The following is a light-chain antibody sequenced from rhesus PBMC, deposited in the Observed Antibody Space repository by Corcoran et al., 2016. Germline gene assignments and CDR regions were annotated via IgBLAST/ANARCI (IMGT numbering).Light chain of an antibody. J-gene: IGKJ4*01. CDR2: DAS. CDR3: QQYSKWPLT. Sequence: EIVLTQSPATLSLSPGERATLSCRASQSVSSSLAWYQQKPGQAPRLLLYDASSRATGIPDRFSGSGSWTDFTLTISSLESEDVGVYYCQQYSKWPLTFGGGTKVEFK. CDR1: QSVSSS. V-gene: IGKV3-35*01.